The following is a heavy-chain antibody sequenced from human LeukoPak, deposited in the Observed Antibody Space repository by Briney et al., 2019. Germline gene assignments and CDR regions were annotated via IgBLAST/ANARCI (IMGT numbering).Heavy chain of an antibody. CDR3: ANIHYGQYYFDY. CDR1: GFTFSSYG. D-gene: IGHD3-10*01. J-gene: IGHJ4*02. V-gene: IGHV3-30*18. Sequence: GGSLRLSCAASGFTFSSYGMHWVRQAPGRGLEWVAVISYDGSNKYYADSVKGRFTISRDNSKNTLYLQMNSLRAEDTAVYYCANIHYGQYYFDYWGQGTLVTVSS. CDR2: ISYDGSNK.